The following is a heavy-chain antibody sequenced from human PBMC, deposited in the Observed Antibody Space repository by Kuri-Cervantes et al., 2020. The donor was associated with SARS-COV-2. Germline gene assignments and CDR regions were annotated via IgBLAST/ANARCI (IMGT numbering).Heavy chain of an antibody. D-gene: IGHD3-22*01. J-gene: IGHJ3*02. CDR2: ISSTSGNYI. CDR1: GFTFSSYS. V-gene: IGHV3-21*05. Sequence: LSLTCAASGFTFSSYSMNWVRQAPGKGLEWVAHISSTSGNYIYYADSVKGRFIISRDNSENTLYLQINGLRVDDTAVYFCTRSSGYAPYLDAFDMWGQGTTVTVSS. CDR3: TRSSGYAPYLDAFDM.